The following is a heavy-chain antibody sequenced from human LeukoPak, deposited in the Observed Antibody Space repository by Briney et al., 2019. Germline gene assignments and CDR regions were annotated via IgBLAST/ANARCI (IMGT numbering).Heavy chain of an antibody. J-gene: IGHJ6*02. CDR2: ISWNSGSI. D-gene: IGHD1-26*01. V-gene: IGHV3-9*01. CDR3: AKGASDYYYYYGMDV. CDR1: ELNFKTHA. Sequence: GTSLRLSCVVSELNFKTHAMHWVRQAPGKGLEWVSGISWNSGSIGYADSVKGRFTISRDNAKNSLYLQMNSLRAEDTALYYCAKGASDYYYYYGMDVWGQGTTVTVSS.